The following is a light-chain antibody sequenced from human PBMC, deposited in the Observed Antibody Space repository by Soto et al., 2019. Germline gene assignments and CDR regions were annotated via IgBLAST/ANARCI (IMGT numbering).Light chain of an antibody. CDR3: SSFTTRSTWV. CDR2: EVS. J-gene: IGLJ3*02. V-gene: IGLV2-14*01. CDR1: ISDVGGYNY. Sequence: QSALTQPASVSGSPGQSITISCTGTISDVGGYNYVSWYQQHPGKAPKLMIYEVSDRPSGVSYRFSGSKSGNTASLTISRLQAEDEADYYCSSFTTRSTWVFGGGTKVTVL.